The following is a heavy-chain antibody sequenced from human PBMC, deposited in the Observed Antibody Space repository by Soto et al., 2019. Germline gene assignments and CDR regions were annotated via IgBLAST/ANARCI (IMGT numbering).Heavy chain of an antibody. CDR3: ARDKGAVAGTVPLYYCGMDV. J-gene: IGHJ6*02. D-gene: IGHD6-19*01. CDR2: TYYRSKWYN. Sequence: SQTLSLTCAISGDSVSSNSAAWNWIRQSPSRGLEWLGRTYYRSKWYNDYAVSVKSRITINPDTSKNQFSLQLNSVTPEDTAVYYCARDKGAVAGTVPLYYCGMDVWCQGTTVTVS. V-gene: IGHV6-1*01. CDR1: GDSVSSNSAA.